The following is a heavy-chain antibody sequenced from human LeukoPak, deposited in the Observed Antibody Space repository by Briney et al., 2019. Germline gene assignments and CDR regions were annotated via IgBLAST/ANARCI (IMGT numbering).Heavy chain of an antibody. CDR2: IYYSGST. CDR3: AREYGDADAFDI. D-gene: IGHD4-17*01. V-gene: IGHV4-39*07. CDR1: GGSISSSSYY. Sequence: SETLSLTCTVSGGSISSSSYYWGWIRQPPGKGLEWIGSIYYSGSTYYNPSLKSRVTISVDTSKNQFSLKLSSVTAADTAVYHCAREYGDADAFDIWGQGTMVTVSS. J-gene: IGHJ3*02.